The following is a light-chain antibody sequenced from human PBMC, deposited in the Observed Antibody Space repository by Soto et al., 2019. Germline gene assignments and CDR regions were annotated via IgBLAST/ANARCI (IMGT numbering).Light chain of an antibody. CDR1: SSNIGAGYD. V-gene: IGLV1-40*01. CDR2: GNS. J-gene: IGLJ2*01. Sequence: QSVLTQPPSVSGAPGQRVTISGTGSSSNIGAGYDVHWYQQLPGTAPKLLIYGNSNRPSGVPDRFSGSKSGTSASLAITGLQAEDEADYYCQSYDSSLSGSNVFGGGTKVTVL. CDR3: QSYDSSLSGSNV.